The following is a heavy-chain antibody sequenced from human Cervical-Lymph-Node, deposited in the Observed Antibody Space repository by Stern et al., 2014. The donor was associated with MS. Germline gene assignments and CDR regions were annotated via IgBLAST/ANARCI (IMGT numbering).Heavy chain of an antibody. CDR2: IIPPFNTA. D-gene: IGHD5-12*01. V-gene: IGHV1-69*06. Sequence: VQLVESGAEVKKPGSSAKVSCKASGGNFSNYAISWLRQAPGEGLEWIGGIIPPFNTANYAQRIQGRITITTDKSTSPSYMELGDLISEDTAVYYCARDPPEIVHSREGGDHWGQGTLVTVSS. CDR1: GGNFSNYA. J-gene: IGHJ4*02. CDR3: ARDPPEIVHSREGGDH.